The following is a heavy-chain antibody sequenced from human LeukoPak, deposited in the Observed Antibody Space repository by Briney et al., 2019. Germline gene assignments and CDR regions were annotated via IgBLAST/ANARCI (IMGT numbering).Heavy chain of an antibody. V-gene: IGHV3-23*01. D-gene: IGHD5-12*01. J-gene: IGHJ4*02. CDR2: ISGSGGSI. CDR3: AKTQGGVVATTSDY. CDR1: GFIFSSYA. Sequence: GGSLRLSCAASGFIFSSYAMSWVRQAPGKGLEWVSVISGSGGSIYDADSVKGRFTISRDNSRNTLYLQMNSLRVEDTAVYYCAKTQGGVVATTSDYWGQGTLVTVSS.